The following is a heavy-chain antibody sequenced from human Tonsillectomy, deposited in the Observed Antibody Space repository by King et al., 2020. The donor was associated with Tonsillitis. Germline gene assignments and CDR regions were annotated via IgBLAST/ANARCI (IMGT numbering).Heavy chain of an antibody. V-gene: IGHV4-39*01. CDR2: MYSSGTI. Sequence: QLQESGPGVVKPSETLSLTCTVSGGSISSGDHFWAWIRQPPGKGLEWIGYMYSSGTIFHNPSLKSRITISGGTSENRFSLNLSAVAAADTAVYFCARYVSGSFDYWGQGALVTVSS. J-gene: IGHJ4*02. CDR1: GGSISSGDHF. D-gene: IGHD1-26*01. CDR3: ARYVSGSFDY.